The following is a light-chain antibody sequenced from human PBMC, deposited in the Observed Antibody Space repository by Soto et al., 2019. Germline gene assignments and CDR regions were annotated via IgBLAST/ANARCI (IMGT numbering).Light chain of an antibody. V-gene: IGKV3-11*01. CDR3: QQRSTWPRT. CDR2: DAS. CDR1: QSVSGS. Sequence: EIVLTQSPATLSLSPGERATLSCRASQSVSGSLAWYQQKPGQAPSLLIYDASNRATGIPARFSGSGSGTDSTLTINNLEPEDFAVYYCQQRSTWPRTFGQGTKLEIK. J-gene: IGKJ2*01.